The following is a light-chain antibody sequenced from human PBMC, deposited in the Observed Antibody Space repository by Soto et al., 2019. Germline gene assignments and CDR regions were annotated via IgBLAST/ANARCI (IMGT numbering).Light chain of an antibody. CDR3: HQYERDPFI. J-gene: IGKJ2*01. Sequence: DIVMTQSPDSLAVSLGERATINCKSSQSVLYTPNNNNYLAWFQQKPGQPPKLLIYWASTRESGVPGRFSGSGCGTDFTLTNSSAVAVDVAVYYCHQYERDPFIFGQRTKLEIK. CDR1: QSVLYTPNNNNY. CDR2: WAS. V-gene: IGKV4-1*01.